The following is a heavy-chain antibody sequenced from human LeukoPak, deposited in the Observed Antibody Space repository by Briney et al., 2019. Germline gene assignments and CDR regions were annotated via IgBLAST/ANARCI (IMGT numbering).Heavy chain of an antibody. D-gene: IGHD3-22*01. CDR1: GFTFSSYS. Sequence: GGSLRLSCAASGFTFSSYSMNWVRQAPGKGLEWVSSISSSSSYIYCADSVKGRFTISRDNAKNSLYLQMNSLRAEDTAVYYCARQPIVVIPYFDYWGQGTLVTVSS. J-gene: IGHJ4*02. CDR2: ISSSSSYI. CDR3: ARQPIVVIPYFDY. V-gene: IGHV3-21*01.